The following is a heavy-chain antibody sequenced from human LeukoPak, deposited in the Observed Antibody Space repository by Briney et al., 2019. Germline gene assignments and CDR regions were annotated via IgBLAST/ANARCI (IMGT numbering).Heavy chain of an antibody. Sequence: GGSQRLSCAASGFTVSKYISWVRQAPGKGLEWVSVIYVAGDRHYADSVKGRFTISKDSSKNTVYLQMNSLRAEDTAVYYCARVDSWGQGTLVTVSS. J-gene: IGHJ4*02. V-gene: IGHV3-66*01. CDR2: IYVAGDR. CDR1: GFTVSKY. CDR3: ARVDS.